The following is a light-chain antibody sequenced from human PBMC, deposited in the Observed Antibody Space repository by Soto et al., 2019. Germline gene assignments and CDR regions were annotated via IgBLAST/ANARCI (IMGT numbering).Light chain of an antibody. Sequence: QSVVTQPPSVSGAPGQRVTISCTGSSSNIGAGYDVHWYQQLPGTAPKLLIYGNSNRPSGVPDRFSGSKSGTSASLAITGLQAEDEADYYCQSYDSRNVVFGGGTKLTVL. CDR2: GNS. CDR1: SSNIGAGYD. J-gene: IGLJ2*01. V-gene: IGLV1-40*01. CDR3: QSYDSRNVV.